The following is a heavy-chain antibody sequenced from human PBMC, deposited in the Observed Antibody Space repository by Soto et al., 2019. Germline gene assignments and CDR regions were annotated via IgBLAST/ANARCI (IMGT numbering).Heavy chain of an antibody. D-gene: IGHD2-2*01. J-gene: IGHJ6*03. Sequence: ASVKVSCKASGGTFSSYTISWVRQAPGQGLEWMGRIIPILGIANYAQKFQGRVTITADKSTSTAYMELSSLRSEDTAVYYCARDRDPYCSSTSCYPAGYYYYYMDVWGKGTTVTVSS. CDR2: IIPILGIA. V-gene: IGHV1-69*04. CDR3: ARDRDPYCSSTSCYPAGYYYYYMDV. CDR1: GGTFSSYT.